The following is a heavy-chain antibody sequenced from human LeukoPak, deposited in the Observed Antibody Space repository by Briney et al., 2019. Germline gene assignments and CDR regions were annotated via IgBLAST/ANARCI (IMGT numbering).Heavy chain of an antibody. D-gene: IGHD4-17*01. CDR3: ARVYGDYREDAFDI. CDR1: GFTSSSYW. V-gene: IGHV3-7*01. J-gene: IGHJ3*02. CDR2: INQDGSEK. Sequence: GGSLRLSCAASGFTSSSYWMSWVRQAPGKGLEWVANINQDGSEKYYVDSVKGRFTISRDNAKNSLYLQMNSLRAEDTAVYYCARVYGDYREDAFDIWGQGTMVTVSS.